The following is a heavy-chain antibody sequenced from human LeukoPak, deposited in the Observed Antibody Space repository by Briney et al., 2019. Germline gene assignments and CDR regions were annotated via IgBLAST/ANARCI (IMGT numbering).Heavy chain of an antibody. CDR3: ARGHCSGGSCYSSLYAY. CDR1: GFTFSSYG. J-gene: IGHJ4*02. D-gene: IGHD2-15*01. CDR2: IKEDGSEK. V-gene: IGHV3-7*01. Sequence: GGSLRLSCAASGFTFSSYGMHWVRQAPGKGLEWVANIKEDGSEKWYADSVKGRFTISRDNAKNSLYLQMNSLRAEDTAVYYCARGHCSGGSCYSSLYAYWGQGTLVTVSS.